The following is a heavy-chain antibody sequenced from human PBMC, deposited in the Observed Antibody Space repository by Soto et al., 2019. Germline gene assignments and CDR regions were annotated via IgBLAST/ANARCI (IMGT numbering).Heavy chain of an antibody. V-gene: IGHV3-23*01. CDR1: GFTFSSYA. CDR2: SSGSGGST. CDR3: ANASGWFGEFDY. J-gene: IGHJ4*02. Sequence: EVQLLESGGGLVQPGGSLRLSCAASGFTFSSYAMSWVRQAPGKGLEWVSASSGSGGSTYYAASVKGRFTISRDNSKNTLYLQMNSLRAEDTAVYYCANASGWFGEFDYWGQGTLVTVSS. D-gene: IGHD3-10*01.